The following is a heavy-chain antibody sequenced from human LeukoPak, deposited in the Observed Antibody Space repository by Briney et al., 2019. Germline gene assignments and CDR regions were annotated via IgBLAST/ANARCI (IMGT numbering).Heavy chain of an antibody. CDR3: ARDHHVVVTRGGFDY. CDR2: ISSSSSYI. J-gene: IGHJ4*02. D-gene: IGHD2-21*02. CDR1: GFTFSSYS. V-gene: IGHV3-21*01. Sequence: GGSLRLSCAASGFTFSSYSMNWVRQAPGKGLEWVSSISSSSSYIYYADSVKGRFTISRDNAKNSLYLQMNSLRAEDTAVYYCARDHHVVVTRGGFDYWGQGTLVTVSS.